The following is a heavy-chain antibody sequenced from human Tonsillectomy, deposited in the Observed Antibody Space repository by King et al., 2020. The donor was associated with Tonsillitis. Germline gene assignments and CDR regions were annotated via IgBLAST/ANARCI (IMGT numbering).Heavy chain of an antibody. J-gene: IGHJ2*01. CDR3: ARDSLTATRAFDL. Sequence: VQLVESGGGLVQPGGSLRLSCAASGFTFSSYWMSWVRQAPGKGLEWVANIKQDGSEAYYVDSVTGRITITRDNAENSLYLQMNSLRAEDTAVYYCARDSLTATRAFDLWGRGTLVTVSS. CDR2: IKQDGSEA. CDR1: GFTFSSYW. D-gene: IGHD1-14*01. V-gene: IGHV3-7*03.